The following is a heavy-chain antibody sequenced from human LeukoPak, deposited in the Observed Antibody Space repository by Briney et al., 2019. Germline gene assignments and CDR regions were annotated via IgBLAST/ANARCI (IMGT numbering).Heavy chain of an antibody. D-gene: IGHD3-16*01. J-gene: IGHJ5*02. V-gene: IGHV4-39*01. CDR3: ARRGANWFDP. CDR1: GGTISSSSYY. CDR2: IYYSGST. Sequence: PSETLSLTCTVSGGTISSSSYYWGWIRQSPGKGLEWIGSIYYSGSTYYNPSLKSRVTMSVDTSKNQFSLKLSSVTAADTAVYYCARRGANWFDPWGQGTLVTVSS.